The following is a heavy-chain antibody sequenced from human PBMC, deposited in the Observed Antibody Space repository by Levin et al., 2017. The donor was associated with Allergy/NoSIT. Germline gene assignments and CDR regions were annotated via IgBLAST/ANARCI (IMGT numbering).Heavy chain of an antibody. J-gene: IGHJ4*02. Sequence: ASVKVSCKVSGYTLTELSMHWVRQAPGKGLEWMGGFDPEDGETIYAQKFQGRVTMTEDTSTDTAYMELSSLRSEDTAVYYCATLGPIAAAGTGRLGAYFDYWGQGTLVTVSS. D-gene: IGHD6-13*01. V-gene: IGHV1-24*01. CDR1: GYTLTELS. CDR2: FDPEDGET. CDR3: ATLGPIAAAGTGRLGAYFDY.